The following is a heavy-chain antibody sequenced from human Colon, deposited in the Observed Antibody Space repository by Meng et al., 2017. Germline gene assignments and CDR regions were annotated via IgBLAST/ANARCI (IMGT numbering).Heavy chain of an antibody. CDR3: AREGDIVATAGFDY. D-gene: IGHD5-12*01. V-gene: IGHV4-59*01. Sequence: SETLSLTCTVSGGSISSYYWSWIWQPPGKGLEWIGYIYYSGSTNYNPSLKSRVTISVDTSKNQFSLKLSSVTAADTAVYYCAREGDIVATAGFDYWGQGTLVTVSS. CDR1: GGSISSYY. CDR2: IYYSGST. J-gene: IGHJ4*02.